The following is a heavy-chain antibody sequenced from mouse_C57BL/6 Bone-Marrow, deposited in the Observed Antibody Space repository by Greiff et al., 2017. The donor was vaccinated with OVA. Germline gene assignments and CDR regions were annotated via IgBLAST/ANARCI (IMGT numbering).Heavy chain of an antibody. CDR3: VRGWFAMDY. D-gene: IGHD2-3*01. CDR1: GFSFNTYA. J-gene: IGHJ4*01. Sequence: DVQLVESGGGLVQPKGSLKLSCAASGFSFNTYAMNWVRQAPGKGLEWVARIRSKSNNYATYYADSVKDRFTISRDDSESMLYLQMNNLKTEDTAMYYCVRGWFAMDYWGQGTSVTVSS. V-gene: IGHV10-1*01. CDR2: IRSKSNNYAT.